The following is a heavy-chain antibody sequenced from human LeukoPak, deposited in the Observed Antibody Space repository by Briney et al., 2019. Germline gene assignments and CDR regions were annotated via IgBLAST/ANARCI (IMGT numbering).Heavy chain of an antibody. CDR2: INPNSGGT. J-gene: IGHJ4*02. CDR1: GYIFTGYY. D-gene: IGHD3-10*01. Sequence: GASVKVSCKASGYIFTGYYMHWVRQAPGQGLEWMGWINPNSGGTNYAQKFQGRVTMTRDTSISTAYMELSRLRSDDTAVYYCSRIRMVRGVTNYFDYWGQGTLVTVSS. CDR3: SRIRMVRGVTNYFDY. V-gene: IGHV1-2*02.